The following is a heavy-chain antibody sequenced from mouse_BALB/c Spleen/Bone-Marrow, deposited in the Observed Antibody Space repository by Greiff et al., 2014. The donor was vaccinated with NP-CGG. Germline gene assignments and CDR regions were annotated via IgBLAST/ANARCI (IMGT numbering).Heavy chain of an antibody. Sequence: EVKLMESGAELVKPGASVKLSCTASGFNIKDTFMHWMKQRPEQGLEWNGRIDPANGITKYDPKFQGKATITTDTSSNTAYLQLSSLTSEDTAVYYCASSGNYEGGATDYWGQGTSVTVSS. CDR2: IDPANGIT. CDR1: GFNIKDTF. V-gene: IGHV14-3*02. CDR3: ASSGNYEGGATDY. J-gene: IGHJ4*01. D-gene: IGHD2-1*01.